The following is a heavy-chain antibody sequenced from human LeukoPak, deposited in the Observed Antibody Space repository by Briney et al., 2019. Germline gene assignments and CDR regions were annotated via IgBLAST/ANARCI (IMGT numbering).Heavy chain of an antibody. CDR1: GGTFSSYA. V-gene: IGHV1-69*13. CDR2: IIPIFGTA. J-gene: IGHJ4*02. Sequence: ASVKVSCKASGGTFSSYAISWVRQAPGQGLEWMGGIIPIFGTANYAQKFQGRVTITADGSTSTAYMELSSLRSEDTAVYYCARDLYSSSWYVGGAFDYWGQGTLVTVSS. CDR3: ARDLYSSSWYVGGAFDY. D-gene: IGHD6-13*01.